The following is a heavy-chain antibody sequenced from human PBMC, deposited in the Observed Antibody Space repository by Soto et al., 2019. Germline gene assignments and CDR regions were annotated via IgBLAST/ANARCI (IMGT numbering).Heavy chain of an antibody. CDR1: GGSFSGYY. CDR2: INHSGST. Sequence: SETLSLTCAVYGGSFSGYYWSWIRQPPGKGLEWIGEINHSGSTNYNPSLKSRVTISVDTSKNQFSLKLSSVTAADTAVYYCARHRKEGYCSSTSCYGGENYWGQGTLVTVSS. V-gene: IGHV4-34*01. CDR3: ARHRKEGYCSSTSCYGGENY. D-gene: IGHD2-2*01. J-gene: IGHJ4*02.